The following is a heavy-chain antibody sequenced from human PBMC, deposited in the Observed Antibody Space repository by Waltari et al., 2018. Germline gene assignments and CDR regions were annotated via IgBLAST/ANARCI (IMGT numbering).Heavy chain of an antibody. J-gene: IGHJ4*02. CDR1: GFTCSSYG. Sequence: EVQLVESGGGLVKLGGSLRLSCAASGFTCSSYGINWVRQAPVKGLELVSSISSSSSYIYYADSVKGRFTISRDNAKNSLYLQMNSLRAEDTAVYYCARDFGDYNWWGQGTLVTVSS. CDR2: ISSSSSYI. D-gene: IGHD4-17*01. V-gene: IGHV3-21*01. CDR3: ARDFGDYNW.